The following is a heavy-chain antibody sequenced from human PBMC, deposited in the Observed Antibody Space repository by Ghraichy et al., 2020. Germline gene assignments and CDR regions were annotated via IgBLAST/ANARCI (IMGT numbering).Heavy chain of an antibody. CDR2: ISAGGT. V-gene: IGHV3-23*01. CDR1: GFTFSAFA. CDR3: AKGLTTLDY. J-gene: IGHJ4*02. D-gene: IGHD4-23*01. Sequence: GESLRLSCAASGFTFSAFAMTWVRQAPGKGLEWVSTISAGGTFYADSVRGRFTISRDNSKNTVSLQVDSLRADDTALYYCAKGLTTLDYWGQGTLVTVSS.